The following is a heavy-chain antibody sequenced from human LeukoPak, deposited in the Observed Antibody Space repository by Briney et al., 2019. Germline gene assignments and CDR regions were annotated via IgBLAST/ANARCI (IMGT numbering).Heavy chain of an antibody. CDR3: AVGPNHYYFDD. J-gene: IGHJ4*02. D-gene: IGHD1-14*01. V-gene: IGHV4-59*01. Sequence: SETLSLTCTVSGGSTSSYYWSWIRQPPGKGLEWIGNVHNSGTTNYNPSLKSRVTILLDRAKNQFSLKLTSMTAADTAVYFCAVGPNHYYFDDWGRGTLVTVSS. CDR2: VHNSGTT. CDR1: GGSTSSYY.